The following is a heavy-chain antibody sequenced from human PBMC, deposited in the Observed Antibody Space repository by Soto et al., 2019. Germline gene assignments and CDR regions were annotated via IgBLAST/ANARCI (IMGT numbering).Heavy chain of an antibody. V-gene: IGHV1-24*01. J-gene: IGHJ2*01. CDR3: AADRKIVGTVGAFEF. Sequence: ASVKVSCKVPENTLTELTIDWLRQAPGKGLEWMGHSAPEQGEPVPPQKFQGRVSMTEDPPTETAYMELTSLRFEETAVYFCAADRKIVGTVGAFEFWGR. D-gene: IGHD1-26*01. CDR1: ENTLTELT. CDR2: SAPEQGEP.